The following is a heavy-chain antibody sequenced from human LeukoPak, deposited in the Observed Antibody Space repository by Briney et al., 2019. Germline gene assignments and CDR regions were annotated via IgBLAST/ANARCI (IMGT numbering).Heavy chain of an antibody. CDR3: ARPARGYSYGLNWFDP. V-gene: IGHV4-34*01. Sequence: SETLSLTCAVYGGSFSGYYWSWIRQPPGKGLEWIGEINHSGSTNYNPSLKSRVTISVDTSKNQFSLKLSSVTAADTAVYYCARPARGYSYGLNWFDPWGQGTLVTVSS. D-gene: IGHD5-18*01. CDR2: INHSGST. CDR1: GGSFSGYY. J-gene: IGHJ5*02.